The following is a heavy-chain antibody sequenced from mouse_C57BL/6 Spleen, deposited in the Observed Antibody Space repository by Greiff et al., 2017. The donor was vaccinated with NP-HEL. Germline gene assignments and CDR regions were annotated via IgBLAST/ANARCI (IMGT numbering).Heavy chain of an antibody. V-gene: IGHV5-15*01. CDR1: GFTFSDYG. J-gene: IGHJ1*03. Sequence: EVKLMESGGGLVQPGGSLKLSCAASGFTFSDYGMAWVRQAPRKGPEWVAFISNLAYSIYYADTVTGRFTISRENAKNTLYLEMSSLRSEDTAMYYCARRSYYGSGYGYFDVWGTGTTVTVSS. CDR2: ISNLAYSI. CDR3: ARRSYYGSGYGYFDV. D-gene: IGHD1-1*01.